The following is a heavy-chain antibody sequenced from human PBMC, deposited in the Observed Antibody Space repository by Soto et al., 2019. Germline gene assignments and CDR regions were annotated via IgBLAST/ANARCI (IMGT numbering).Heavy chain of an antibody. V-gene: IGHV3-21*02. J-gene: IGHJ4*02. Sequence: DVLLVESGGGLVKPGGPLRLACAASGFNFSDCRMSWVRQAPGKGLEWVSPIRSSNSYAYYADSAKGRFTISRDNAKKSLFLQVNSLSADDTAVYFCARHGGILRGVLITTHLDYWCPGTLVTVSS. CDR1: GFNFSDCR. CDR3: ARHGGILRGVLITTHLDY. D-gene: IGHD3-10*01. CDR2: IRSSNSYA.